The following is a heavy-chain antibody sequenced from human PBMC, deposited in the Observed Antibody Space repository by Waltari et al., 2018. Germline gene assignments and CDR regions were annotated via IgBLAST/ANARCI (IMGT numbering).Heavy chain of an antibody. CDR3: TMAPDVPVRPTWG. D-gene: IGHD7-27*01. Sequence: EVQLVESGGGLVKPGGSLRLSCAASGFTFSLFSMNWVRQAPGRGLEWVSTISSSGSYIYYADSVKGRFTISRDNAKNSVYPQMNSLRVDDMAVYYCTMAPDVPVRPTWGWGQGSLVTVSS. J-gene: IGHJ4*02. V-gene: IGHV3-21*06. CDR1: GFTFSLFS. CDR2: ISSSGSYI.